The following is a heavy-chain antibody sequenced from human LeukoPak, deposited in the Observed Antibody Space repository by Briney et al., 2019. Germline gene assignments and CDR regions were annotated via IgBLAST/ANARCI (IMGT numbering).Heavy chain of an antibody. Sequence: AGGSLRLSCAASGFTFSTYEMNWVRQAPGKGLEWVSYISNGGGIIYYADSVKGRFTISRDNAKNSLYLQMNSLRAEDTAVYYCARELVTSSYWGQGTLVTVSS. CDR2: ISNGGGII. V-gene: IGHV3-48*03. CDR1: GFTFSTYE. CDR3: ARELVTSSY. D-gene: IGHD4-23*01. J-gene: IGHJ4*02.